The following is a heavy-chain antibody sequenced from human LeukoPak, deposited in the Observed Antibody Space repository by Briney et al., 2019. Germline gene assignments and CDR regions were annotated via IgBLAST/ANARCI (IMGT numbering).Heavy chain of an antibody. J-gene: IGHJ4*02. CDR3: ARVSGRYDYVWGSYRLEGLDY. V-gene: IGHV1-69*04. CDR2: IIPILGIA. CDR1: GGTFSSYA. D-gene: IGHD3-16*02. Sequence: ASVKVSCKASGGTFSSYAISWVRQAPGQGLEWMGRIIPILGIANYAQKFQGRVTITADKSTSTAYMELSSLRSEDTAVYYCARVSGRYDYVWGSYRLEGLDYWGQGTLATVSS.